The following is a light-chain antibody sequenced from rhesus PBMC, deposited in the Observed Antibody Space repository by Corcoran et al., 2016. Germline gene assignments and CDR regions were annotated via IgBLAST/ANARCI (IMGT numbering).Light chain of an antibody. CDR3: QHGYGTPFT. Sequence: DIQMTQSPSSLSASVGDRVTITCRASENVNNYLNWYQQKPGKAPKLLIYKASTLQSGVPSRFSGSGSGTDYPFTISSLQPEDVATYYCQHGYGTPFTFGPGTKLDIK. V-gene: IGKV1-74*01. J-gene: IGKJ3*01. CDR1: ENVNNY. CDR2: KAS.